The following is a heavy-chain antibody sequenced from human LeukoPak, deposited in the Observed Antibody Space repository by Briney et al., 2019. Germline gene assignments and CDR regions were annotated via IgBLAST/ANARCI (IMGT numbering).Heavy chain of an antibody. Sequence: GGSLRLSCAASGFRFSDFTMTWVRQAPGKGPDWVSAISGSGGSTYYADSVKGRCAISRDNSKNTLYLQIDRLSAEDTAVYYCAKDSSGWYVYYYYGMDVWGQGTTVTVSS. D-gene: IGHD6-19*01. CDR2: ISGSGGST. V-gene: IGHV3-23*01. CDR1: GFRFSDFT. J-gene: IGHJ6*02. CDR3: AKDSSGWYVYYYYGMDV.